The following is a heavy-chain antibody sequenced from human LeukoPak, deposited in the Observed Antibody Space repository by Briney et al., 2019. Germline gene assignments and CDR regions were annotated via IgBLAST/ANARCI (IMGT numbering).Heavy chain of an antibody. V-gene: IGHV3-7*01. D-gene: IGHD3-10*01. J-gene: IGHJ4*02. CDR2: IRQDGGDN. CDR3: TKWSTSGSYYTE. CDR1: GSTFRSYW. Sequence: GGSLRLSCAGSGSTFRSYWMGWVRQPPGKGLEWVANIRQDGGDNHYVDSVKGRFTISRDNARNSLSLQMNSLRAEDTAVYYCTKWSTSGSYYTEWGQGTLVIVSS.